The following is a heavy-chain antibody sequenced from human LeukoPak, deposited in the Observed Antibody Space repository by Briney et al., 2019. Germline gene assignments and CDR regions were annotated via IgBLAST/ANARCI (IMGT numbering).Heavy chain of an antibody. CDR3: ARVIHLGELSLYDY. D-gene: IGHD3-16*02. J-gene: IGHJ4*02. Sequence: HGESLKISFKGSGXSFTTYCITWVRQMPGKGLEWMWRIDPSDSYTNYSPSFQGHVTISADKSISTAYLQWSSLKASDTATYYCARVIHLGELSLYDYWGQGTLVTVSS. CDR1: GXSFTTYC. CDR2: IDPSDSYT. V-gene: IGHV5-10-1*01.